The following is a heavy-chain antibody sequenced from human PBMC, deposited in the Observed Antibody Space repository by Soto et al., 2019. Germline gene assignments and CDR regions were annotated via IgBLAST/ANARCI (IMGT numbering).Heavy chain of an antibody. J-gene: IGHJ5*02. Sequence: QVQLVESGGGVVQPGRSLRLSCAASGFTFSSYGMHWVRQAPGKGLEWVAVISYDGSNKYYADSVKGRFTISRDNSKNTLYLQMNSLRAEDTAVYYCAKDKVPAARSSWGQYNWLDPWGQGTLVTVSS. D-gene: IGHD2-2*01. CDR1: GFTFSSYG. CDR3: AKDKVPAARSSWGQYNWLDP. CDR2: ISYDGSNK. V-gene: IGHV3-30*18.